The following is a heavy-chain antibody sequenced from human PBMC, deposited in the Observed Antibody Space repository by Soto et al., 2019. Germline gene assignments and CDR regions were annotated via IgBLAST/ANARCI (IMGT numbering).Heavy chain of an antibody. Sequence: ASVKVSCKASGYTFTGYYMHWVRQAPGQGLEWMGWINPNSGGTNYAQKFQGRVTMTRDTSISTAYMELSRLRSDDTAVYYCARDTEQVVYYYYGMDVWGQGTTVTVSS. CDR3: ARDTEQVVYYYYGMDV. CDR1: GYTFTGYY. J-gene: IGHJ6*02. CDR2: INPNSGGT. D-gene: IGHD6-6*01. V-gene: IGHV1-2*02.